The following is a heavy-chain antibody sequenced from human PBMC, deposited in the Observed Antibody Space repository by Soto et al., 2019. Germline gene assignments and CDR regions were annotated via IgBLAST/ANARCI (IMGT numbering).Heavy chain of an antibody. Sequence: ASVKVSCKASGYTFTNSDINWVRQAPGQGLEWMGWMNPDSGHAAYAQKFQGRVTLTTSTSTSTVYMEMRSLGSEDTAVYYCARRPHCSGGICYYGLDNWGQGTLVTSPQ. D-gene: IGHD2-15*01. J-gene: IGHJ4*02. V-gene: IGHV1-8*01. CDR3: ARRPHCSGGICYYGLDN. CDR1: GYTFTNSD. CDR2: MNPDSGHA.